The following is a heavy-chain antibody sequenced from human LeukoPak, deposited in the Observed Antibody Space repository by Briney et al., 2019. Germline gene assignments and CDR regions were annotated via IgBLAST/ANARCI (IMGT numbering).Heavy chain of an antibody. CDR2: IRYDGSKK. CDR3: ARTYYDILTGYNPYFDY. J-gene: IGHJ4*02. Sequence: GGSLRLSCAASGFIFSSYGMHWVRQAPGKGLEWVAFIRYDGSKKYYADSVKGRFTISRDNSKNTLYLQMNSLRAEDTAVYYCARTYYDILTGYNPYFDYWGQGTLVTVSS. V-gene: IGHV3-30*02. D-gene: IGHD3-9*01. CDR1: GFIFSSYG.